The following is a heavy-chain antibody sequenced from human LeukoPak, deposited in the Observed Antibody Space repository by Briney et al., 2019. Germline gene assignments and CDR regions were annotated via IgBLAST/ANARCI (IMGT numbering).Heavy chain of an antibody. CDR2: ISAYNGNT. D-gene: IGHD3-22*01. CDR1: GYTFTSYG. CDR3: ARPYYYDSSYAFDI. J-gene: IGHJ3*02. V-gene: IGHV1-18*01. Sequence: ASVKVSCKASGYTFTSYGISWVRQAPGQGLEWMGWISAYNGNTNYAQKLQGRVTMTTDTSTSTAYMELRSLRSDDTAVYYCARPYYYDSSYAFDIWGQGTMVTVSS.